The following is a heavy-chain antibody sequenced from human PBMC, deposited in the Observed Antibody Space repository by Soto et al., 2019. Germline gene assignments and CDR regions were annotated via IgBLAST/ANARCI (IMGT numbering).Heavy chain of an antibody. CDR2: ITWNSDTI. V-gene: IGHV3-9*01. CDR3: AKVVLWGGDPPTHAFDI. J-gene: IGHJ3*02. D-gene: IGHD2-21*01. CDR1: GFIFDDYA. Sequence: EMELVESGGGLVQPGRSLRLACAASGFIFDDYAMHWVRQAPGKGLEWVSGITWNSDTIYYADSVKGRFTLSRDNAKNALYLQMNSLRAEDTALYCCAKVVLWGGDPPTHAFDICGQGTMVTVSS.